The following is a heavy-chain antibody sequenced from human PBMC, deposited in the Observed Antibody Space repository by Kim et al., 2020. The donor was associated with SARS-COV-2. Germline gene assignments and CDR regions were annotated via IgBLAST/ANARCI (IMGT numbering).Heavy chain of an antibody. CDR1: GFSFRAYA. D-gene: IGHD1-1*01. CDR2: ITDNGGNT. V-gene: IGHV3-23*01. CDR3: VKAPTGIRFHFDS. Sequence: GGSLRLSCAASGFSFRAYAMTWVRQAPARGLEWVATITDNGGNTYYADSVRGRFTISRDNPQNTLYLQMNYLGAHDTAIYYCVKAPTGIRFHFDSWGQGTL. J-gene: IGHJ4*02.